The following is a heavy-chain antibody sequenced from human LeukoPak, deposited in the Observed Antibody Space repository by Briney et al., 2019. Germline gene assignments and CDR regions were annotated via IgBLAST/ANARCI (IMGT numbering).Heavy chain of an antibody. J-gene: IGHJ4*02. CDR1: GFTFSSYA. CDR3: AKDGGFVVVTAILDY. Sequence: GGSLRLSCAASGFTFSSYAMSWVRQAPGKGLEWVSAISGSGGSTYYADSVKGRFTISRDNSKNTLYLQMKSLRAEDTAVYYCAKDGGFVVVTAILDYWGQGTLVTVSS. D-gene: IGHD2-21*02. CDR2: ISGSGGST. V-gene: IGHV3-23*01.